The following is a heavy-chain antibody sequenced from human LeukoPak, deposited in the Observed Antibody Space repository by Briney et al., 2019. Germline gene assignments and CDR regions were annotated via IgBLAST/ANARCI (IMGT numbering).Heavy chain of an antibody. CDR1: GFTFSMFA. V-gene: IGHV3-23*01. Sequence: LTGGSVRLSCAASGFTFSMFAMNWVRQAPGKGLEWVAAISGSGGTTYYAVSVKGRLTISSDNSGIMVFLQMNSLRAEDRAVYYCAKGLGGSYGLDSCEYWGRGTLVTVSS. CDR3: AKGLGGSYGLDSCEY. J-gene: IGHJ4*02. D-gene: IGHD6-19*01. CDR2: ISGSGGTT.